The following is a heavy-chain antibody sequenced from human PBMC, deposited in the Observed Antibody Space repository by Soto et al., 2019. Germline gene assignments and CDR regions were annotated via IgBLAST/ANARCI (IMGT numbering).Heavy chain of an antibody. CDR2: ISVSGDNT. Sequence: GGSLRLSCAASGFTFSSYAMSWVRQAPGKGLEWVSGISVSGDNTHSADSVKGRFTISRDNSKNTLYLQMNSLRAEDTAVYYCAKDRVGTTWAYYFDYWGQGTLVTVSS. CDR1: GFTFSSYA. V-gene: IGHV3-23*01. J-gene: IGHJ4*02. CDR3: AKDRVGTTWAYYFDY. D-gene: IGHD1-26*01.